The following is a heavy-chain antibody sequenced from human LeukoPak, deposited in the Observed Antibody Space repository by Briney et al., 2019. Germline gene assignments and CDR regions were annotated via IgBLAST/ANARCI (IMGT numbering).Heavy chain of an antibody. CDR3: ARDSRLVPHDY. V-gene: IGHV3-30-3*01. Sequence: GGSLRLSCAASGFTFSSYAMHWVRQAPGKGLEWVAVISYDGSNKYYADSVKGRFTISRDNSKNTLYLQMNSLRAEDTAVYYCARDSRLVPHDYWGQGTRVTVSS. D-gene: IGHD2-2*01. CDR1: GFTFSSYA. CDR2: ISYDGSNK. J-gene: IGHJ4*02.